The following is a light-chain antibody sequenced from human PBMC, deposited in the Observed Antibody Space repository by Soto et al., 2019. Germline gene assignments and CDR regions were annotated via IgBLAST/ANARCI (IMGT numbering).Light chain of an antibody. CDR3: QQRSNWPPIN. J-gene: IGKJ5*01. Sequence: EIVLTQSPATLSLSPGERATLACRASQSVSSDLAWYQQKPGQAPRLLIYDASNRATGIPARVSGSGPGTDFTLTISSLEPEDFAVYYCQQRSNWPPINFGQGTRREIK. CDR2: DAS. CDR1: QSVSSD. V-gene: IGKV3-11*01.